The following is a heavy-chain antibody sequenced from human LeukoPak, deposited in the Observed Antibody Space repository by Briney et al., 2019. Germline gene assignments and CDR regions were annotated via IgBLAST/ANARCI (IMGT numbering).Heavy chain of an antibody. V-gene: IGHV4-34*01. CDR2: INHSGST. D-gene: IGHD3-22*01. CDR3: ARGPNYYDSSGYSDY. J-gene: IGHJ4*02. CDR1: GGSFSGYY. Sequence: SETLSLTCAVYGGSFSGYYWSWIRQPPWKGLEWIGGINHSGSTNYNPSLKSRVTISVDTSKNQFSLKLSSVTAADTAVYYCARGPNYYDSSGYSDYWGQGTLVTVSS.